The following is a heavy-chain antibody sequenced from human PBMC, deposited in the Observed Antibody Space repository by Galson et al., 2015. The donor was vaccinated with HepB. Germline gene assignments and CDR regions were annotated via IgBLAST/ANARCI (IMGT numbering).Heavy chain of an antibody. Sequence: SLRLSCAASGFTFSSYAMSWVRQAPGKGLEWVSGISGSDDTTYYADSVKGRFTISRDNSKNTLYLQMNSLRAGDTAVYYCARYKPRRLEWLLSKVGNGPFDYWGQGTLVTVSS. V-gene: IGHV3-23*01. D-gene: IGHD3-3*01. J-gene: IGHJ4*02. CDR2: ISGSDDTT. CDR1: GFTFSSYA. CDR3: ARYKPRRLEWLLSKVGNGPFDY.